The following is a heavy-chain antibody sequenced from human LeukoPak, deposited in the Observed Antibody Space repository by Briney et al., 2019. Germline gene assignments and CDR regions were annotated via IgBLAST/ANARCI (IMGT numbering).Heavy chain of an antibody. CDR3: AKDPSGDSFGSYGMDV. CDR1: GFTFSSYD. J-gene: IGHJ6*02. Sequence: GESLRLSCAASGFTFSSYDMHWVRQAAGKVLEWVAVILYDGSNQYYAASVKGRFTISRDNSKNTLYLQTNSRRPEDTAVYYCAKDPSGDSFGSYGMDVWGQGTTVTVSS. V-gene: IGHV3-30*18. D-gene: IGHD5-18*01. CDR2: ILYDGSNQ.